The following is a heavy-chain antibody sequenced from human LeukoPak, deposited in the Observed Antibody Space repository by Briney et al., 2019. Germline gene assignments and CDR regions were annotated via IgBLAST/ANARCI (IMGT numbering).Heavy chain of an antibody. J-gene: IGHJ3*01. CDR3: ARVERGGGSFVFDF. D-gene: IGHD3-16*01. V-gene: IGHV1-46*01. CDR1: GYTFTSYY. CDR2: INPSGGST. Sequence: ASVKVSCKASGYTFTSYYMHWVRQAPGQGLEWMGIINPSGGSTSYAQKFQGRVTMTRDMSTSTVYMELSSLRSEDTAVYYCARVERGGGSFVFDFWAKGTCSPPLQ.